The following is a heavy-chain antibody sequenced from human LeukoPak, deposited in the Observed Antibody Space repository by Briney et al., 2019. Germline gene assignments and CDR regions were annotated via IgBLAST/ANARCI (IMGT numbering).Heavy chain of an antibody. J-gene: IGHJ4*02. CDR3: ARGENNYGYYYFDF. D-gene: IGHD5-24*01. V-gene: IGHV3-21*01. CDR2: ISRSSNYI. Sequence: GGSLRLSCAASGFTFSSYSMNWVRQAPGKGLEWVSSISRSSNYIYYADSVKGRFTISRDNAKNSLYLQINSLRAEDTSVYYCARGENNYGYYYFDFWGQGTLVTVSS. CDR1: GFTFSSYS.